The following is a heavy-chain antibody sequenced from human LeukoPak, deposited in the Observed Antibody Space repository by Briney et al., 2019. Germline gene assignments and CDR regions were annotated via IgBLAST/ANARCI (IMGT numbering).Heavy chain of an antibody. Sequence: ASVKVCCKASGYTFTSYGISWVRQAPGQGLEWMGWISAYNGNTNYAQKLQGRVTMTTDTSTSTAYMELRSLRSDDTAVYYCASVKYYYDSSGYYGELDYWGQGTLVTVSS. V-gene: IGHV1-18*01. J-gene: IGHJ4*02. CDR3: ASVKYYYDSSGYYGELDY. CDR2: ISAYNGNT. D-gene: IGHD3-22*01. CDR1: GYTFTSYG.